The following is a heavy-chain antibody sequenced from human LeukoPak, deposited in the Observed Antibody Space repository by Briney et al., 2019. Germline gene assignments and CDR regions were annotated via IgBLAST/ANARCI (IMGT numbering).Heavy chain of an antibody. Sequence: PSETLSLTCTVSGGSISSSSYYWGWIRQPPGKGLEWIGSIYYSGSTCYNPSLKSRVTISVDTSKNQFSLKLSSVTAADTAVYYCAREEWKIAAAGYPDYWGQGTLVTVSS. V-gene: IGHV4-39*07. CDR2: IYYSGST. D-gene: IGHD6-13*01. J-gene: IGHJ4*02. CDR3: AREEWKIAAAGYPDY. CDR1: GGSISSSSYY.